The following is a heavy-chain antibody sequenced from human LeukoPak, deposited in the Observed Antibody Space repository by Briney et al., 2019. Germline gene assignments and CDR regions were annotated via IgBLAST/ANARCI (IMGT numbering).Heavy chain of an antibody. J-gene: IGHJ4*02. CDR3: TRHHYYDSSGYCPFDY. Sequence: PGGSLRLSCAASGFTFSGSAMHWVRQASGKGLEWVGRIRSKANSYATAYAASVKGRFTISRDDSKNTAYLQMNSLKTEDTAVYYCTRHHYYDSSGYCPFDYWGQGTLVTVSS. CDR2: IRSKANSYAT. D-gene: IGHD3-22*01. V-gene: IGHV3-73*01. CDR1: GFTFSGSA.